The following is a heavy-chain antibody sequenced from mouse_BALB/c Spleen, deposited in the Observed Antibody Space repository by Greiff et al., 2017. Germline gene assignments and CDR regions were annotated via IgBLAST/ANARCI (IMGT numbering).Heavy chain of an antibody. CDR3: ARFLTGGYAMDY. D-gene: IGHD4-1*01. Sequence: EVKLQESGPSLVKPSQTLSLTCSVTGDSITSGYWNWIRKFPGNKLEYMGYISYSGSTYYNPSLKSRISITRDTSKNQYYLQLNSVTTEDTATYYCARFLTGGYAMDYWGQGTSVTVSS. J-gene: IGHJ4*01. CDR2: ISYSGST. CDR1: GDSITSGY. V-gene: IGHV3-8*02.